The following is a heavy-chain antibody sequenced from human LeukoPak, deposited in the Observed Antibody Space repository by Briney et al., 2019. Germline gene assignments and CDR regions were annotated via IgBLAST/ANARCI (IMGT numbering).Heavy chain of an antibody. D-gene: IGHD6-6*01. V-gene: IGHV3-23*01. Sequence: GGSLRLSCAASGFTFSSYAMSWVRQAPGKGLEWVSGISGSGVSTYYADSVKGRFTISRDNSENTLYLQMNSLRAEDTAVYYCAKNFWVYSSSSGGDYWGQGTLVTVSS. J-gene: IGHJ4*02. CDR1: GFTFSSYA. CDR3: AKNFWVYSSSSGGDY. CDR2: ISGSGVST.